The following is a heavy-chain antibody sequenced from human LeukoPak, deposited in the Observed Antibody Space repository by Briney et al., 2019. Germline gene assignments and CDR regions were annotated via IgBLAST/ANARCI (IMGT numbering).Heavy chain of an antibody. V-gene: IGHV3-33*01. CDR2: IWYDGSNK. J-gene: IGHJ4*02. Sequence: GGSLRLSCAASGFTFSSYGMHWVRQAPGKGLEWVAVIWYDGSNKYYADSVKGRFTISRDNSKNTLYLQMNSLRAEDTAVYYCVRNRWGGGYYFDYWGQGTLVTVSS. CDR1: GFTFSSYG. D-gene: IGHD3-16*01. CDR3: VRNRWGGGYYFDY.